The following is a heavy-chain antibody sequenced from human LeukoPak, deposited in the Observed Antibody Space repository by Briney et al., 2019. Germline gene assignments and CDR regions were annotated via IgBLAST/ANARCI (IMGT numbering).Heavy chain of an antibody. J-gene: IGHJ4*02. CDR3: AREVGRGSGQTPLDC. CDR2: IIPILGIA. V-gene: IGHV1-69*04. Sequence: ASVKVSCKASGGTFSSYAISWVRQAPGQGLEWMGRIIPILGIANYAQKFQGRVTITADKSTSTAYMELSSLRSEDTAVYYCAREVGRGSGQTPLDCWGQGTLVTVSS. D-gene: IGHD2-15*01. CDR1: GGTFSSYA.